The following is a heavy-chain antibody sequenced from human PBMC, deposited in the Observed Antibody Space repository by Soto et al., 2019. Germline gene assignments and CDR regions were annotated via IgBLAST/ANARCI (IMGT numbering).Heavy chain of an antibody. J-gene: IGHJ6*02. V-gene: IGHV4-34*01. Sequence: QVQLQQWGAGLLKPSETLSLTCAVYGGSFSGYYWSWIRQPPGKGLEWIGEINHSGSTNYNPSLKSRVTISVSTSQNQFSLKPSSVTAADTAVYYCAREGGGHYGSGSSNVRYYYYGMDVWGQGTTVTVSS. CDR3: AREGGGHYGSGSSNVRYYYYGMDV. D-gene: IGHD3-10*01. CDR2: INHSGST. CDR1: GGSFSGYY.